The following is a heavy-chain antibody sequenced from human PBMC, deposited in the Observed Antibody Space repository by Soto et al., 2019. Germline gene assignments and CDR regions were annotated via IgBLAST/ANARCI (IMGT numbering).Heavy chain of an antibody. J-gene: IGHJ4*02. CDR3: ARVDSSSTAATGFDC. Sequence: GGSLRLSCAASGFTFSSFGMHWVRQAPGKGLEWVALIWYDGSNKYYADSVKGRFTISRDNSKNTLYLQMNSLRAEDTAMYYCARVDSSSTAATGFDCWGQGALVTVSS. D-gene: IGHD6-25*01. V-gene: IGHV3-33*01. CDR1: GFTFSSFG. CDR2: IWYDGSNK.